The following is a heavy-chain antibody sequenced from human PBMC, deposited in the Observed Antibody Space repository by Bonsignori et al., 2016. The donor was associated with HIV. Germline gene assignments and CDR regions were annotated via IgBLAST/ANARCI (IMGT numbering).Heavy chain of an antibody. J-gene: IGHJ3*02. Sequence: GESLKISCAASGFTFSSYAMHWVRQAPGKGLEYVSAISSNGGSTYYANSVKGRFTISRDNSKNTLYLQMGSLRAEDMAVYYCASSGDTLDAGAFDIWGQGTMVTVSS. CDR2: ISSNGGST. CDR1: GFTFSSYA. CDR3: ASSGDTLDAGAFDI. D-gene: IGHD7-27*01. V-gene: IGHV3-64*01.